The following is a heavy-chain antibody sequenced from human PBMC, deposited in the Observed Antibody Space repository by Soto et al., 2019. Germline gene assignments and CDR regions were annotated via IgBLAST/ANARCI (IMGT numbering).Heavy chain of an antibody. J-gene: IGHJ4*02. V-gene: IGHV4-30-4*01. CDR3: ARGPTVTTDY. CDR2: IYSSGRT. Sequence: QVQLQESGPGLVKPSQTLSLTCTVSGGSITRDWPYWGWFRQPPGKGLGWIGYIYSSGRTSYNPSLKSQVSISIDTSKNQFSLKVSSVTAADTAVYYCARGPTVTTDYWGQGALVTVSS. CDR1: GGSITRDWPY. D-gene: IGHD4-17*01.